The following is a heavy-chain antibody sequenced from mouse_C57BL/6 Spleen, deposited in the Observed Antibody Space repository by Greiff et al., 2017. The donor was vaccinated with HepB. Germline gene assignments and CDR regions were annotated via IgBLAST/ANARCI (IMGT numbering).Heavy chain of an antibody. Sequence: VQLQQSGPELVKPGASVKISCKASGYSFTSYYIHWVKQRPGQGLEWIGWIYPGSGNTKYNEKFKGKATLTADTSSSTAYMQLSSLTSEDSAVYYCARSDYDYYAMDYWGQGTSVTVSS. J-gene: IGHJ4*01. CDR2: IYPGSGNT. D-gene: IGHD1-1*02. CDR1: GYSFTSYY. CDR3: ARSDYDYYAMDY. V-gene: IGHV1-66*01.